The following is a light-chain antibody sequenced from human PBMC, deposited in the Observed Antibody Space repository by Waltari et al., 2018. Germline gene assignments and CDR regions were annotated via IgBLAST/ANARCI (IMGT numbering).Light chain of an antibody. J-gene: IGLJ3*02. V-gene: IGLV8-61*01. CDR3: VLYLGSGIWV. CDR1: SGSVSTSYY. CDR2: NTN. Sequence: QTVVTQEPSFSVSPGGTVTLTCGLSSGSVSTSYYPSWYQQTPGQAPRTLLSNTNWLSSGVPVRFSVFILGNKAALTITGAQADDECEYYCVLYLGSGIWVFGGGTKVTVL.